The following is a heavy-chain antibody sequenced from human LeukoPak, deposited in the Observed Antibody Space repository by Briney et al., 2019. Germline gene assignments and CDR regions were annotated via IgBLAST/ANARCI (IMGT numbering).Heavy chain of an antibody. CDR1: GYTFTSYG. D-gene: IGHD3-3*01. CDR3: ARDGSYDFWSGYYTSVYYYYMDV. Sequence: ASVKVSCKASGYTFTSYGISWVRQAPGQGLEWMGLISAYNGNTNYAQKLQGRVTMTTDTSTSTAYMELRSLRSDDTAVYYCARDGSYDFWSGYYTSVYYYYMDVWGKGTTVTVSS. V-gene: IGHV1-18*01. CDR2: ISAYNGNT. J-gene: IGHJ6*03.